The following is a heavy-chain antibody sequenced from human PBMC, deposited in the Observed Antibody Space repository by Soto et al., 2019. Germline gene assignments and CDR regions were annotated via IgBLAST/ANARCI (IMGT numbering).Heavy chain of an antibody. V-gene: IGHV1-18*01. CDR1: GNTFASHG. J-gene: IGHJ4*02. CDR2: ISGFNGQT. D-gene: IGHD3-3*01. Sequence: QVQLVQSGPEVKKPGASVKVSCKASGNTFASHGFSWVRQAPGQGLEWMGWISGFNGQTNYALKFQCRVTLTTDTSTSTAYMELRSLRSDDTAVDFCARVDPRGVAVVRDYWGQGTLVTVSS. CDR3: ARVDPRGVAVVRDY.